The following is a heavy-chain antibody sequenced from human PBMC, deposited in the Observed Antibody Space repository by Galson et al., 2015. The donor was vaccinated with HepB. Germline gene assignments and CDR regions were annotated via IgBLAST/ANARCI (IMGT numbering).Heavy chain of an antibody. Sequence: PALVKPTQPLTLTCTFSGFSLSTSGMSVNWIRQPPGKALEWLGRIDWDDGKYYSTSLKTRLTISKATSKNQVVLTMTNMDPVDTATYYCARIQATVTFGAFDIWGQGTMVIVSS. V-gene: IGHV2-70*11. D-gene: IGHD4-17*01. J-gene: IGHJ3*02. CDR3: ARIQATVTFGAFDI. CDR1: GFSLSTSGMS. CDR2: IDWDDGK.